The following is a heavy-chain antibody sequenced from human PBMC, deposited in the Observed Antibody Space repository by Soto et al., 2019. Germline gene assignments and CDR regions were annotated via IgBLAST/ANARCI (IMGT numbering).Heavy chain of an antibody. CDR2: VSHDGRNT. CDR1: GFTFSDYA. V-gene: IGHV3-30*18. CDR3: AKGGRQWLVTSDFNY. Sequence: VQLVESGGGVVQPGRSLRLSCAASGFTFSDYAMHWVRQAPGKGLEWVAVVSHDGRNTHYADSVKGRFTISSDSSKNTVSLEMIRLRAEDTAAYYCAKGGRQWLVTSDFNYWGQGALVTVSS. D-gene: IGHD6-19*01. J-gene: IGHJ4*02.